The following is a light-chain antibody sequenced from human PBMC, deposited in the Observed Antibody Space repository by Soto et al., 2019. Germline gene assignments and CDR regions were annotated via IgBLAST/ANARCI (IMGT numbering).Light chain of an antibody. Sequence: EVVLTQSPGTVSLSPGERATLSCRASQSVTTNYLAWYQQKPGQAPRLLIYAASSRATGIPDRFSGSGTGTDFTLSISRVESEDFAVYYCQPYGRSVPWTFGPGTKVEIQ. J-gene: IGKJ1*01. CDR1: QSVTTNY. V-gene: IGKV3-20*01. CDR2: AAS. CDR3: QPYGRSVPWT.